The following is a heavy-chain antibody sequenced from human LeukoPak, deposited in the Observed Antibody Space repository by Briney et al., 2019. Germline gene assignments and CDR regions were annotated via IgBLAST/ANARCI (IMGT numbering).Heavy chain of an antibody. Sequence: GGSLRLSCAASGFTFSSYTMNWVRQAPGKGLEWISYISSSGSAIYFADSVKGRFTISRDNAKDSLYLQMNSLRDDDTAVYYCVRDQYWPVPHYFDYWGQGALVTVSS. CDR2: ISSSGSAI. V-gene: IGHV3-48*02. J-gene: IGHJ4*02. CDR3: VRDQYWPVPHYFDY. CDR1: GFTFSSYT. D-gene: IGHD2-15*01.